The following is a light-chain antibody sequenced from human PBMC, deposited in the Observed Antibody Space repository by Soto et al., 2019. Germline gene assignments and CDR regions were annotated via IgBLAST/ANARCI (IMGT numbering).Light chain of an antibody. CDR3: QQHNTWPPIN. CDR2: GAS. J-gene: IGKJ5*01. Sequence: EIVLTQSPASLSVSAGERATLSCRASQSVSSRLAWYQQKPGQAPRLLIYGASIRATGIPARFSGSGSWTESTLTISSLQSEDFAVYYCQQHNTWPPINFGQGTRLENK. V-gene: IGKV3-15*01. CDR1: QSVSSR.